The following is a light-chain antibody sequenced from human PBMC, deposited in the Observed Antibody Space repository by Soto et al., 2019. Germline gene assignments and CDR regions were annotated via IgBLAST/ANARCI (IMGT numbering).Light chain of an antibody. CDR2: AST. Sequence: VLTQSPATLSLSPGDRATLSCRARQSIHTSFAWYQQKPGQPPRLVVYASTLRANGVPDRFGGSRSGTEFTLTINNLEPEDFAVYYCQQRNVWPPITFGQGTRLEI. CDR1: QSIHTS. J-gene: IGKJ5*01. CDR3: QQRNVWPPIT. V-gene: IGKV3-11*01.